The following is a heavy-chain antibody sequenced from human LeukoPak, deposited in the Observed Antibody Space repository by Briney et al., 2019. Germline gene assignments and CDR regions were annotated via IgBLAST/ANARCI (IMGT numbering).Heavy chain of an antibody. D-gene: IGHD4-17*01. Sequence: GGSLRLSCAASGFTFSNYGMHWVRQAPGKGLGWVAFIRYDGSNKYYADSVKGRFTISRDNSKNTLYLQMNSLRAEDTAVYYCAKDMSYGDLIEYWGQGTLVTVSS. V-gene: IGHV3-30*02. CDR1: GFTFSNYG. J-gene: IGHJ4*02. CDR2: IRYDGSNK. CDR3: AKDMSYGDLIEY.